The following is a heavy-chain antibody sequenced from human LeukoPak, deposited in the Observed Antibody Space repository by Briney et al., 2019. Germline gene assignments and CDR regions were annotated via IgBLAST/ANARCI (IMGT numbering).Heavy chain of an antibody. Sequence: KPSETLSLTCTVSGGSISSYYWSWIRQPPGKGLEWVSSISSSSSYIYYADSVKGRFTISRDNAKNSLYLQMNSLRAEDTAVYYCARASSLHSSNHDYWGQGTLVTVSS. D-gene: IGHD6-13*01. J-gene: IGHJ4*02. CDR3: ARASSLHSSNHDY. V-gene: IGHV3-21*01. CDR2: ISSSSSYI. CDR1: GGSISSYY.